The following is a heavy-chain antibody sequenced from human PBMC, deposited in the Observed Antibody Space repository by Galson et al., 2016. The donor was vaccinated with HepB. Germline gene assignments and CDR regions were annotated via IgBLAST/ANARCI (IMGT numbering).Heavy chain of an antibody. J-gene: IGHJ4*02. CDR1: GFTFSSYW. CDR2: INSDGSST. CDR3: AREGGQWLERFDY. V-gene: IGHV3-74*01. D-gene: IGHD6-19*01. Sequence: SLRLSCAASGFTFSSYWVHWVRQAPGKGLVWVSRINSDGSSTIYADSVKGRFTISRDNAKNTLYLQMNSLRAEDTAVYYCAREGGQWLERFDYWGQGTLVTVSS.